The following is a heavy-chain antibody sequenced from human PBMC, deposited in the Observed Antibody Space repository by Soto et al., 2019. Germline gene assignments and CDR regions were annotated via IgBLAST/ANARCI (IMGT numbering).Heavy chain of an antibody. CDR1: EYSFTSYW. D-gene: IGHD3-3*01. CDR3: ARHKTYYDFWSGYYTHYYYGMDV. Sequence: GESLKLSCQGSEYSFTSYWIGWVRQMPGKGLEWMGIIYPGDSDTRYSPSFQGQVTISADKSISTAYLQWSSLKASDTAMYYCARHKTYYDFWSGYYTHYYYGMDVWGQGTTVTVSS. J-gene: IGHJ6*02. CDR2: IYPGDSDT. V-gene: IGHV5-51*01.